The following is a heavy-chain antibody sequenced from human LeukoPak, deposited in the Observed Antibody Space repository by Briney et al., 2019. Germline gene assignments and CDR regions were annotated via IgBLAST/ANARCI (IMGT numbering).Heavy chain of an antibody. Sequence: KTGGSLRLSRAASGFTFSSYSMNWVRQAPGKGLEWVSSISSSSSYIYYADSVKGRFTISRDNAKNSLYLQMNSLRAEDTAVYYCARFRVVTAIVWGQGTLVTVSS. J-gene: IGHJ4*02. CDR3: ARFRVVTAIV. CDR1: GFTFSSYS. CDR2: ISSSSSYI. V-gene: IGHV3-21*01. D-gene: IGHD2-21*02.